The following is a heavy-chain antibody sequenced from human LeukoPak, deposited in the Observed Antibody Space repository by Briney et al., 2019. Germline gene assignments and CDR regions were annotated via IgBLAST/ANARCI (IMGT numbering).Heavy chain of an antibody. CDR3: ARWSYCTSTSCSYSFDY. CDR2: IYPNGDT. V-gene: IGHV4-4*07. J-gene: IGHJ4*02. Sequence: SETLSLTCTVSGGSISSYYWSWIRQPAGTGLEWIGRIYPNGDTDYNPSLKSRLTMSVDTSKNQFSLKLSSVTAADTAVYYCARWSYCTSTSCSYSFDYWGQGTLVTVSS. CDR1: GGSISSYY. D-gene: IGHD2-2*01.